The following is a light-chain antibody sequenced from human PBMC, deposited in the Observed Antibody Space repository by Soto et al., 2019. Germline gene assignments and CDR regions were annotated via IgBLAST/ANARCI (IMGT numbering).Light chain of an antibody. CDR3: LQDYTYPHT. CDR2: DAS. V-gene: IGKV1-6*01. CDR1: QDIRHY. Sequence: AIQMTQSPSSLSASVGDRVSITCRASQDIRHYLGWYQQRPGKAPDLLIYDASNLQSGVPSRFSGSGSGTDFTLTISSLQPEEFATYFCLQDYTYPHTFGQGTKVEVK. J-gene: IGKJ1*01.